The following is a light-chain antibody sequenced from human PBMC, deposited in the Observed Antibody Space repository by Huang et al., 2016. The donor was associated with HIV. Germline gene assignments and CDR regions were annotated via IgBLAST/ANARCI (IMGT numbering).Light chain of an antibody. CDR2: DAA. CDR1: QSISTY. CDR3: QQRFT. Sequence: EIVLTQSPATLSLSPGERATLSCRASQSISTYLAWFQQKPGQAPRRLIYDAANRATGIPARFRGSGSGTDFTLTISSLEPEDFAVYYCQQRFTFGPGTKVDIK. J-gene: IGKJ3*01. V-gene: IGKV3-11*01.